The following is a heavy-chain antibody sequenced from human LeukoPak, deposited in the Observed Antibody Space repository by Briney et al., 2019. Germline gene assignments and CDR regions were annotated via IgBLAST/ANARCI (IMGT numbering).Heavy chain of an antibody. D-gene: IGHD6-25*01. CDR2: INSDGSST. J-gene: IGHJ4*02. V-gene: IGHV3-74*01. CDR3: STQRGGSPGDY. CDR1: GFTFSSNW. Sequence: GGSLRLSCAASGFTFSSNWMHWVRQAPGKGLVWVSRINSDGSSTIYADSVKGRFTISRDNAKNTLYLQMNSLRAEDTAVYYCSTQRGGSPGDYWGQGALVTVSS.